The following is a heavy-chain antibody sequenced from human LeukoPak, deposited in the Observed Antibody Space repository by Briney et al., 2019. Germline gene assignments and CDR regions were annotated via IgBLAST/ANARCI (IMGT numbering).Heavy chain of an antibody. Sequence: GASVKVSCKASEYTFTSYHMHWVRQAPGQGLEWMGIINPSGGSISYAQKFQGRVTMTRDMSTSTVYMELSSLRSEDTAVYYCARDSQETPITMVPDYWGQGTLVTVSS. CDR1: EYTFTSYH. D-gene: IGHD3-10*01. V-gene: IGHV1-46*01. J-gene: IGHJ4*02. CDR2: INPSGGSI. CDR3: ARDSQETPITMVPDY.